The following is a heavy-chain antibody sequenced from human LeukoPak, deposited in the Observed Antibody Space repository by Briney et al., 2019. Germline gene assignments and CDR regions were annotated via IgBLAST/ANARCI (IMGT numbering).Heavy chain of an antibody. CDR3: ARASRDGYNQNFDH. D-gene: IGHD5-24*01. Sequence: GESLKISCKTSGYSFNSYWIGWVRQMPGKGLEWMGIIFPSDSDTRYSPSFQGQVTISADRSITTAYLQWSSLRASDTAMYYCARASRDGYNQNFDHWGQGTLVTVSS. CDR1: GYSFNSYW. CDR2: IFPSDSDT. V-gene: IGHV5-51*01. J-gene: IGHJ4*02.